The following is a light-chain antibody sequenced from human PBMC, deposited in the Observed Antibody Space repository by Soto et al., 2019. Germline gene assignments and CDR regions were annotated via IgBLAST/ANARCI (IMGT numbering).Light chain of an antibody. Sequence: QSVLTQPASVSGSPGQSITISCTGTSSDVGGYNYVSWYQQHQGKAPELIIYEVTSRPSGVSNRFSGSKSGNTASLTISGLQAEDEADYYCSSYTTSSILYVFGTGTRGTVL. V-gene: IGLV2-14*01. CDR3: SSYTTSSILYV. CDR2: EVT. CDR1: SSDVGGYNY. J-gene: IGLJ1*01.